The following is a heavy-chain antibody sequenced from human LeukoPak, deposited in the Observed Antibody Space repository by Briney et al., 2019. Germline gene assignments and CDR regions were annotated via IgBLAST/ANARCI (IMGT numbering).Heavy chain of an antibody. D-gene: IGHD6-6*01. Sequence: GESLKISCQSSGYNFTPYWIVWVRQMPGKGLEWMGITFAGYSYTIYSPSFQGQVTISVDKSISTAYLQWSSLKASDTAMYYCARQPSIAARPSYMDVWGKGTTVTVSS. CDR2: TFAGYSYT. J-gene: IGHJ6*03. CDR1: GYNFTPYW. V-gene: IGHV5-51*01. CDR3: ARQPSIAARPSYMDV.